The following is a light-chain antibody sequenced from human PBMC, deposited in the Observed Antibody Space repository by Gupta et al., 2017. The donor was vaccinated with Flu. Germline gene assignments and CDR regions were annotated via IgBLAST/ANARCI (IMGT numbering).Light chain of an antibody. CDR1: QSVFFSSNNKDY. Sequence: DIVMTQSPDSLVVSLGGRATINCRSSQSVFFSSNNKDYLAWYQQKPGQPPKLLIYWASTRESGVPDRFSGSGSGTDFSLSVSRLQAEDAAVYYCQQYYSTPYSFGQGTKLEI. J-gene: IGKJ2*03. CDR3: QQYYSTPYS. V-gene: IGKV4-1*01. CDR2: WAS.